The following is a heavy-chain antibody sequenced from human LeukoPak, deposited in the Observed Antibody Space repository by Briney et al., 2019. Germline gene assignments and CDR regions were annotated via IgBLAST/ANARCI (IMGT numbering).Heavy chain of an antibody. CDR1: GGSISSSSYY. J-gene: IGHJ4*02. Sequence: SETLSLTCTVSGGSISSSSYYWGWIRQPPGKGLEWIGSIYYSGSTYYNPSLKSRVTISVDTSKNQFSLKRSSVTAADTAVYYCARHTRLSTDPFDYWGQGTLVTVSS. V-gene: IGHV4-39*01. D-gene: IGHD3-16*01. CDR3: ARHTRLSTDPFDY. CDR2: IYYSGST.